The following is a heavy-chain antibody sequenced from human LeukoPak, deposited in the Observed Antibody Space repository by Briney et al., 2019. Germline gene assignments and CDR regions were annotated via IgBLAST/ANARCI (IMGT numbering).Heavy chain of an antibody. D-gene: IGHD6-19*01. V-gene: IGHV3-7*01. Sequence: GGSLRLSCAASGFTFNRDWTAWVRQAPGKGLEWVANIKEDGSEKNYVDSVKGRFTISRDNAVNSVYLQMNDLRAEDTGVYYCATKEPSTSGWSYWGQGTLVTVST. CDR2: IKEDGSEK. CDR1: GFTFNRDW. CDR3: ATKEPSTSGWSY. J-gene: IGHJ4*02.